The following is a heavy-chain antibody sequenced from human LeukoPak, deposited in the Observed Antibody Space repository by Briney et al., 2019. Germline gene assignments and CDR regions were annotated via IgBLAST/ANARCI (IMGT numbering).Heavy chain of an antibody. J-gene: IGHJ5*02. CDR3: ARAGSGYSYGYGGNWFDP. Sequence: GASVKVSCKASGGTFSSYAIGWVRQAPGQGLEWMGGIIPIFGTANYAQKFQGRVTITADKSTSTAYMELSSLRSEDTAVYYCARAGSGYSYGYGGNWFDPWGQGTLVTVSS. D-gene: IGHD5-18*01. CDR1: GGTFSSYA. CDR2: IIPIFGTA. V-gene: IGHV1-69*06.